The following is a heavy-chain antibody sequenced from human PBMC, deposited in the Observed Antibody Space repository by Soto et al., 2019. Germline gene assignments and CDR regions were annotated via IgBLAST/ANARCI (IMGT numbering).Heavy chain of an antibody. CDR1: GGTFSSNV. D-gene: IGHD4-17*01. CDR2: TNSIYDKP. Sequence: SVKVSCKASGGTFSSNVISWVRQAPGQGLEWMGGTNSIYDKPNYALKFQDRVTITADESTRTIYMEMSSLRPEDTAVYYCARARDGARKGFDIWGQGAMGTVSS. J-gene: IGHJ3*02. CDR3: ARARDGARKGFDI. V-gene: IGHV1-69*13.